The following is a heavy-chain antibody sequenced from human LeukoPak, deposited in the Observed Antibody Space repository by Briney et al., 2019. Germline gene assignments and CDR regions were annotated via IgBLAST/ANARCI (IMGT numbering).Heavy chain of an antibody. D-gene: IGHD3-10*01. Sequence: PSETLSLTCAIYGGSFSGYFWSWFRQPPGKGLEWIGEINRSGSTNYNSSLSLKSRVTISVDTSKNQFSLKLSSVTAADTAVYYCARVVVRGVIITYIDYWGQGTLVTVSS. V-gene: IGHV4-34*01. CDR1: GGSFSGYF. CDR3: ARVVVRGVIITYIDY. J-gene: IGHJ4*02. CDR2: INRSGST.